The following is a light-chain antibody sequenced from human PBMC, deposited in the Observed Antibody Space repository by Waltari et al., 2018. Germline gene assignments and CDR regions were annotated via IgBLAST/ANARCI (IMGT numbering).Light chain of an antibody. CDR1: QGISTF. Sequence: DIQLTQSPSFLSASVGDRVTLTCRASQGISTFLAWYQQKPGKAPKLLIYDASTLQSGVPSRFSGSGSGPEFTLTISSLQPGDFAAYYCQQLNTYPRTFGGGTKVEIK. CDR3: QQLNTYPRT. J-gene: IGKJ4*01. V-gene: IGKV1-9*01. CDR2: DAS.